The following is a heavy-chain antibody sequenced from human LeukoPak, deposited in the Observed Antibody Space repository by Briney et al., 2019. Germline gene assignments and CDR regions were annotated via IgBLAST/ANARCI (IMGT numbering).Heavy chain of an antibody. CDR3: ARPSVLGPNTDY. J-gene: IGHJ4*02. D-gene: IGHD2-2*01. CDR2: IEQDGSEK. V-gene: IGHV3-7*01. CDR1: GLTFSNYW. Sequence: PGGSLSLSGAASGLTFSNYWMSWARHTPGKGLRRVATIEQDGSEKYYVDSVKGRFTISRDNAKKSLFLQMNSLRADDTAVYYCARPSVLGPNTDYWGQGTLVTVSS.